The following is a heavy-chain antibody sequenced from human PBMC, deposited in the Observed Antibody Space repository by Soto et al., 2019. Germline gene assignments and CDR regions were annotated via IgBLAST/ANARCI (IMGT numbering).Heavy chain of an antibody. J-gene: IGHJ4*02. Sequence: SETLSLTCSVSGDSISSGDLYWSWIRQPPGKGLEWIGYIYDSGSTYYNPSLKSRINMSVDMSKNQFSLKLTSVTAAGTAVYYCATTGDFWSGYYDYWGQGTLVTVSS. CDR1: GDSISSGDLY. CDR3: ATTGDFWSGYYDY. CDR2: IYDSGST. V-gene: IGHV4-30-4*01. D-gene: IGHD3-3*01.